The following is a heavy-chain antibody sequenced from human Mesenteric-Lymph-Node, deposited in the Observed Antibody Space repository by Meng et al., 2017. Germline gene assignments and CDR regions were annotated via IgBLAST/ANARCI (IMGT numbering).Heavy chain of an antibody. Sequence: SDTLSLTCTVSGGSISSGSFYYSWIRQPAGKGLEWIGRIHSSGGVTYNPSLKSRVTISLDTSKNQFSLTLTSVTAADTGVYYCAREEYHSGLSDSWGQGTLVTVSS. CDR3: AREEYHSGLSDS. V-gene: IGHV4-61*02. CDR2: IHSSGGV. CDR1: GGSISSGSFY. J-gene: IGHJ4*02. D-gene: IGHD6-19*01.